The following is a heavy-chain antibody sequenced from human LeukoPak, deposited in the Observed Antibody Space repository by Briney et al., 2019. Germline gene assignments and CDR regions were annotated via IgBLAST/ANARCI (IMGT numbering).Heavy chain of an antibody. CDR1: GGSFSGYY. CDR2: INHSGST. Sequence: PSETLSLTCAVYGGSFSGYYWSWIRQPPGKGLEWIGEINHSGSTNYNPSLKSRVTISVDTSKNQFSLKLSSVTAADTAVYYCARDQRYCSSSSCPWEPFDYWGQGTLVTVSS. J-gene: IGHJ4*02. D-gene: IGHD2-2*01. V-gene: IGHV4-34*01. CDR3: ARDQRYCSSSSCPWEPFDY.